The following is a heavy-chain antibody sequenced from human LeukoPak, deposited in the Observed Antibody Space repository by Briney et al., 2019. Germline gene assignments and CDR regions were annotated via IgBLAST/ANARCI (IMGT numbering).Heavy chain of an antibody. V-gene: IGHV3-66*03. D-gene: IGHD2-15*01. Sequence: PGGSLRLSCAAPGFTVSSNYMSWVRQAPGKGLEWVSVIYSCGSTYYADSVKGRFTISRDNSKNTLYLQMNSLRAEDTAVYYCARGGAGYRSGGSWYGNAFDIWGQGTMVTVSS. CDR3: ARGGAGYRSGGSWYGNAFDI. CDR2: IYSCGST. J-gene: IGHJ3*02. CDR1: GFTVSSNY.